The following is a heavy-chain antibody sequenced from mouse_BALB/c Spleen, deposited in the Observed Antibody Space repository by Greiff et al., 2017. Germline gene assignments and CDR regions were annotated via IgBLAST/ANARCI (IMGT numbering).Heavy chain of an antibody. CDR2: INPYNDGT. CDR1: GYTFTSYV. V-gene: IGHV1-14*01. Sequence: EVKLMESGPELVKPGASVKMSCKASGYTFTSYVMHWVKQKPGQGLEWIGYINPYNDGTKYNEKFKGKATLTSDKSSSTAYMELSSLTSEDSAVYYCARSRYDGYPYYAMDYWGQGTSVTVSS. D-gene: IGHD2-3*01. J-gene: IGHJ4*01. CDR3: ARSRYDGYPYYAMDY.